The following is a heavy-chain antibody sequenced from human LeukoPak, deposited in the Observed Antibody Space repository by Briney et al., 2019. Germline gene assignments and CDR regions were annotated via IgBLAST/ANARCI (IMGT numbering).Heavy chain of an antibody. D-gene: IGHD3-10*01. V-gene: IGHV4-4*02. Sequence: SGTLSLTCAVSGGSISSSNWWSWVRQPPGKGLEWIGEIYHSGSTNYNPSLKSRVTISVDKSKNQFSLKLSSVTAADTAVYYCAVLSGSYPYYFDYWGQGTLVTVSS. CDR3: AVLSGSYPYYFDY. CDR1: GGSISSSNW. J-gene: IGHJ4*02. CDR2: IYHSGST.